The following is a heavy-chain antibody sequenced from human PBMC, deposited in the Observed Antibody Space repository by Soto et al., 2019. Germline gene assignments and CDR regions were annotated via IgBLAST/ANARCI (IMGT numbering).Heavy chain of an antibody. CDR1: GFRFGGYP. CDR2: IRGKAYGGTT. J-gene: IGHJ4*02. D-gene: IGHD1-26*01. CDR3: NRGGTGWETRPYYFDY. Sequence: EVQLVESGGGLVQPGRSLRLSCSASGFRFGGYPMSWFRQAPGRGLEWVGFIRGKAYGGTTEYAAAVEGRFTISRDDSKSIAYLQMNSLKTEDTAVYYCNRGGTGWETRPYYFDYWGQGILVTVSS. V-gene: IGHV3-49*03.